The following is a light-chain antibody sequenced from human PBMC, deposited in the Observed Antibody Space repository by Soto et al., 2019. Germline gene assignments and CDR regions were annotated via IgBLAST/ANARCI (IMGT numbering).Light chain of an antibody. V-gene: IGKV3D-15*01. CDR2: GAT. Sequence: EIMLTHTTAAVPWSRKEITTRWSPASQSVTNYLAWYQQKPGQAPRLLIHGATTRATDVPARFSGSGSGTNFTLAISSLQSEDFPVYFCQQYAYWPETFGQGTKVDIK. J-gene: IGKJ1*01. CDR1: QSVTNY. CDR3: QQYAYWPET.